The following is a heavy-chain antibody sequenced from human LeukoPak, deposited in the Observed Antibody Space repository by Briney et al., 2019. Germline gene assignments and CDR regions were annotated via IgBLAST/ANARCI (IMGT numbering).Heavy chain of an antibody. Sequence: SETLSLTCAVYGGSFSGYYWSWIRQPPGKGLEWIGEINHSGSTNYNPSLKSRVTISVDTSKNQFSLKLSSVTAAATAVYYCAREGPDSSGYYYGLDYWGQGTLVTVSS. D-gene: IGHD3-22*01. CDR2: INHSGST. V-gene: IGHV4-34*01. CDR1: GGSFSGYY. J-gene: IGHJ4*02. CDR3: AREGPDSSGYYYGLDY.